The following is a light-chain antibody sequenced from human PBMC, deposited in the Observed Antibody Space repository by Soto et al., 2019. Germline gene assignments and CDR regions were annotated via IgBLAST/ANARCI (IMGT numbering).Light chain of an antibody. CDR1: SSDVGGWPH. CDR3: SSYTSSSTLV. V-gene: IGLV2-14*01. J-gene: IGLJ2*01. Sequence: QSVLTQPASVSASPGQSITISCAGTSSDVGGWPHVSWYQQHPGKAPKLVIYEVSNRPSGVSSRFSGSKSGSTASLTISGLQAEDEADYYCSSYTSSSTLVFGGGTQLPVL. CDR2: EVS.